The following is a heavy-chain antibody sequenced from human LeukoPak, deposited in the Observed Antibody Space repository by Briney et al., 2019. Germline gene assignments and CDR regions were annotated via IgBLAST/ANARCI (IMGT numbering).Heavy chain of an antibody. CDR3: AKVIAAAGKFDY. J-gene: IGHJ4*02. D-gene: IGHD6-13*01. CDR1: GFTFSSYA. CDR2: ISGSGGST. V-gene: IGHV3-23*01. Sequence: GGSLRLSRAASGFTFSSYAMSWVRQAPGKGLEWVSAISGSGGSTYYADSVKGRFTISRDNSKNTLYLQMNSLRAEDTAVYYCAKVIAAAGKFDYWGQGTLVTVSS.